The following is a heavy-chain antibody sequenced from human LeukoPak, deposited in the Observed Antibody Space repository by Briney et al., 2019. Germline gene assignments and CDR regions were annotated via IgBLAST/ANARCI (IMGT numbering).Heavy chain of an antibody. J-gene: IGHJ4*02. CDR1: GGSISSYY. CDR2: IYYSGST. Sequence: AETPSLTCTVSGGSISSYYWTWIRQPPGKGLEWIGYIYYSGSTNYNPSLKSRLTISLDTSKNQFSLKLSSVTAADTAVYYCARYSSSSSALDYWGQGTLVTVPS. D-gene: IGHD6-6*01. CDR3: ARYSSSSSALDY. V-gene: IGHV4-59*08.